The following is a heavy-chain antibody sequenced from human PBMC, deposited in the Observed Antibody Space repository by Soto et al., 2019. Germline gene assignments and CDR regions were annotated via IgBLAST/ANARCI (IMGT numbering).Heavy chain of an antibody. CDR2: INHSGST. Sequence: QVQLQQWGAGLLKPSETLSLTCAVYGGSFSGYYWSWIRQPPGKGLEWIGEINHSGSTNYNPSLKRRVTISVDTSKNQFSLKLSSVTAADTAVYYCARGYGSGRYNWFDPWGQGTLVTVSS. V-gene: IGHV4-34*01. CDR3: ARGYGSGRYNWFDP. J-gene: IGHJ5*02. CDR1: GGSFSGYY. D-gene: IGHD3-10*01.